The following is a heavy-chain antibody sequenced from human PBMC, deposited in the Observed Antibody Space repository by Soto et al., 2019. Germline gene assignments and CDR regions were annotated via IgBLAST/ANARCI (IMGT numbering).Heavy chain of an antibody. J-gene: IGHJ4*02. Sequence: EVQLLESGGGLVQPGGSLRLSCAASGFTFSSYAMSWVRQAPGKGLEWVSAISGSGGSTYYADSVKGRFTISRDNSKNTLYRQMNSLRAEDTALYYCANRPDYGGNPFDYWGQGTLVTVSS. CDR2: ISGSGGST. D-gene: IGHD4-17*01. CDR1: GFTFSSYA. V-gene: IGHV3-23*01. CDR3: ANRPDYGGNPFDY.